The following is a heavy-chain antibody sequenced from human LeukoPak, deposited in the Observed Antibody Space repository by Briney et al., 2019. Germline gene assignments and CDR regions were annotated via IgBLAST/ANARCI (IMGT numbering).Heavy chain of an antibody. J-gene: IGHJ3*02. CDR2: IIPTLAPS. Sequence: ASVKVSCKASGDTFNKYAITWVRQAPGQGLECMGGIIPTLAPSNYTQKFQGRVTITTDQSTSTVYMELRSLRSADTAVYYCAREWWELLRNDAFDIWGQGTMVTVSS. V-gene: IGHV1-69*05. CDR3: AREWWELLRNDAFDI. D-gene: IGHD1-26*01. CDR1: GDTFNKYA.